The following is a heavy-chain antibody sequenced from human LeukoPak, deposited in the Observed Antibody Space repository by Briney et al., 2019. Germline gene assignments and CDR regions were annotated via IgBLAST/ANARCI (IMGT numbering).Heavy chain of an antibody. V-gene: IGHV3-23*01. D-gene: IGHD2-2*01. J-gene: IGHJ4*02. CDR3: AKDRAYCSSTSCPVDY. CDR1: GFTFSSYA. CDR2: ISGSGGST. Sequence: GGSLRLSCAASGFTFSSYAMRWVRQAPGKGLEWVSAISGSGGSTYYADSVKGRFTISRDNSKNTLYLQMNSLRAEDTAVYYCAKDRAYCSSTSCPVDYWGQGTLVTVS.